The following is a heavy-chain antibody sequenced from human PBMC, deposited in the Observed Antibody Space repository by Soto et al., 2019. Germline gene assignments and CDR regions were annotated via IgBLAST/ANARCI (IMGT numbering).Heavy chain of an antibody. J-gene: IGHJ6*02. D-gene: IGHD4-17*01. CDR2: ISSSSSYI. CDR1: GFTFSSYS. V-gene: IGHV3-21*01. CDR3: ARIPGLRHYYYGMDV. Sequence: GGSLRLSCAASGFTFSSYSMNWVRQAPGKGLEWVSSISSSSSYIYYADSVKGRFTISRDNAKNSLYLQMNSLRAEDTAVYYCARIPGLRHYYYGMDVWGQGTTVTVSS.